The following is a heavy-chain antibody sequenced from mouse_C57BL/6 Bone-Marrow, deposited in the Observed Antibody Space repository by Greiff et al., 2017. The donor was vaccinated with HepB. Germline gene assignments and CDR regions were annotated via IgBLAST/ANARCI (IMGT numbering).Heavy chain of an antibody. CDR2: ISSGSSTI. V-gene: IGHV5-17*01. CDR3: ARLAVYYFDY. CDR1: GFTFSDYG. J-gene: IGHJ2*01. D-gene: IGHD3-3*01. Sequence: VQLQESGGGLVKPGGSLKLSCAASGFTFSDYGMHWVRQAPEKGLEWVAYISSGSSTIYYADTVKGRFTISRDNAKNTLFLQMTSLRSEDTAMYYCARLAVYYFDYWGQGTTLTVSS.